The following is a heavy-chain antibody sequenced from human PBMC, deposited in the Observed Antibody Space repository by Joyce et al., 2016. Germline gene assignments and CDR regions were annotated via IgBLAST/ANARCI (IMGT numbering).Heavy chain of an antibody. CDR1: GFSLNTGGVG. Sequence: QITLRESGPTLVRPTQTLTLTCTFSGFSLNTGGVGVGWIRQPPGTALEWLALIYWNDDNRYNPSLRNRLTVTKDTSRNQVVLTMTNMDPVDTATYYCAHRRGLNGFDPWGQGTLVTVSS. V-gene: IGHV2-5*01. CDR3: AHRRGLNGFDP. D-gene: IGHD6-25*01. CDR2: IYWNDDN. J-gene: IGHJ5*02.